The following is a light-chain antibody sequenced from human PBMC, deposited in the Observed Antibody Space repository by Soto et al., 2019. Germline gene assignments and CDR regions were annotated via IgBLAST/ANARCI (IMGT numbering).Light chain of an antibody. J-gene: IGLJ2*01. V-gene: IGLV1-47*01. CDR3: SSYTSSSTLGGVV. Sequence: QSVLTQPPSASGTPGQRVTISCSGSSSNIGSNYVYWYHQLPGTAPKLVIYRNNQRPSGVPDRISGSKSGTSASLAISGLRSEDEADYYCSSYTSSSTLGGVVFGGGTKLTVL. CDR2: RNN. CDR1: SSNIGSNY.